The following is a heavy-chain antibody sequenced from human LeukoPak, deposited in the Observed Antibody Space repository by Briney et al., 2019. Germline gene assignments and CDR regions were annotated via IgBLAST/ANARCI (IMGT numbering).Heavy chain of an antibody. V-gene: IGHV1-69*04. Sequence: SVKVSCKASGYTFTGYYMHWVRQAPGQGLEWMGRIIPILGIANYAQEFQGRVTITADKSTSTAYMELSSLRSEDTAVYYCARDPVYYDSSGTHYFDYWGQGTLVTVSS. CDR3: ARDPVYYDSSGTHYFDY. CDR1: GYTFTGYY. J-gene: IGHJ4*02. CDR2: IIPILGIA. D-gene: IGHD3-22*01.